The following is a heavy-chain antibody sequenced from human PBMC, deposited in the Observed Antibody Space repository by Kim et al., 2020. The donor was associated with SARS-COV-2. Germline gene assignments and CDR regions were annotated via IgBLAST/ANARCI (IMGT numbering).Heavy chain of an antibody. D-gene: IGHD6-19*01. J-gene: IGHJ4*02. CDR3: ARSPYSSGWYYFDY. Sequence: AQTFQGRVTMTREPSTSTVHMGLSSLRSEDTAVYYCARSPYSSGWYYFDYWGQGTLVTVSS. V-gene: IGHV1-46*01.